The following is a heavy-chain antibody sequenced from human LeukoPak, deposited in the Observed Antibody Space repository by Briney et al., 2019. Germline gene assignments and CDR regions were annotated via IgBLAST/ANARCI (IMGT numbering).Heavy chain of an antibody. V-gene: IGHV1-2*02. D-gene: IGHD3-22*01. CDR1: GYTFTGYY. CDR3: ARDYVYYYDSSGYYSTGSDY. J-gene: IGHJ4*02. Sequence: ASVKVSCKASGYTFTGYYMHWVRQAPGQGLEWMGWINPNSGGTNYAQKFQGRVTMTRDTSISTAYMELSRLRSDDTAVCYCARDYVYYYDSSGYYSTGSDYWGQGTLVTVSS. CDR2: INPNSGGT.